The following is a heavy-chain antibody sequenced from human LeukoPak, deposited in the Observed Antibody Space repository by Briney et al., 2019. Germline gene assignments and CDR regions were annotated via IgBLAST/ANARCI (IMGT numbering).Heavy chain of an antibody. J-gene: IGHJ4*02. V-gene: IGHV3-23*01. CDR2: IGSGSGGI. D-gene: IGHD1-14*01. Sequence: PGGSLRLSCAASGFTFSSFAMIWVRQAPGKGLEWVSVIGSGSGGIVYADSVKGRFTISRDNSNNTLYLQMNSLRADGTAVYYCAKYRTTNAPPRNFDYWGQGTLVTVSS. CDR1: GFTFSSFA. CDR3: AKYRTTNAPPRNFDY.